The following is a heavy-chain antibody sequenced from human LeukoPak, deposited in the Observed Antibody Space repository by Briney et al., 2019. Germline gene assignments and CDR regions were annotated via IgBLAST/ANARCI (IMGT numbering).Heavy chain of an antibody. CDR3: ARGDIVATILSYYYYMDV. Sequence: ASVKVSCKASGYTFNIYGIIWVRQAPGQGLEWVGWISTYNGNTNYAPNIQDRVTMTTDTSTSTAYMELRSLRSDDTAVYYCARGDIVATILSYYYYMDVWGKGTTVTVSS. D-gene: IGHD5-12*01. V-gene: IGHV1-18*01. CDR2: ISTYNGNT. J-gene: IGHJ6*03. CDR1: GYTFNIYG.